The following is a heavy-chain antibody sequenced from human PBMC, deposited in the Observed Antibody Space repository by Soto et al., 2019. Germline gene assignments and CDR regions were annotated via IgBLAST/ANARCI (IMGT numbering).Heavy chain of an antibody. V-gene: IGHV4-59*01. CDR1: GGSISSYY. J-gene: IGHJ4*02. D-gene: IGHD4-17*01. Sequence: SETLSLTCTVSGGSISSYYWRWIRQPPGKGLEWIGYIYYSGSTNYNPSLKSRVTISVDTSKNQFSLKLSSVTAADTAVYYCARAGTTGDYDYFDYWGQGTLVTVSS. CDR2: IYYSGST. CDR3: ARAGTTGDYDYFDY.